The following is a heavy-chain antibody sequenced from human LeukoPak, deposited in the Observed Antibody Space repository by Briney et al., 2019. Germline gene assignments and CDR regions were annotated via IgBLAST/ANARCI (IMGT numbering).Heavy chain of an antibody. V-gene: IGHV3-30*04. CDR2: ISHDGRTK. CDR3: ARPSPPGDGYNPPDH. CDR1: GFNFDNFA. J-gene: IGHJ4*02. D-gene: IGHD5-24*01. Sequence: PGGSLRLSCVVSGFNFDNFAMHWVRQPLGKGLEWVAVISHDGRTKYYADSMKGRITISRDNSKNMLFLQMNNLRSEDTAVYFCARPSPPGDGYNPPDHWGRGTLVTVSS.